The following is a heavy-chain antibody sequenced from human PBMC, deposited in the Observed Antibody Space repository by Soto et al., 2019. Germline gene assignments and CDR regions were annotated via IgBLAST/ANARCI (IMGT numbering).Heavy chain of an antibody. CDR1: GFTFDDYA. CDR2: ISWNSGSI. CDR3: AKDRGSTNYYVSGD. J-gene: IGHJ4*02. D-gene: IGHD3-10*01. Sequence: EVQLVESGGGLVQPGRSLRLSCAASGFTFDDYAMHWVRQVPGKGLEWVSGISWNSGSIGYADSVKGRFTISRDNAKNSLYLQMNTLRAEDTALYYCAKDRGSTNYYVSGDWGQGTLVTVSS. V-gene: IGHV3-9*01.